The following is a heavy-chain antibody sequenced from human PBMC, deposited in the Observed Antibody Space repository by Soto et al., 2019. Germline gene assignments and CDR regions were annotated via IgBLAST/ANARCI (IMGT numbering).Heavy chain of an antibody. CDR1: GFLLSTSGVG. CDR2: NYWDGDK. CDR3: VRLLWFGELT. D-gene: IGHD3-10*01. V-gene: IGHV2-5*02. Sequence: QITLKESGPTLVKPTQTLTLTCTISGFLLSTSGVGVGWIRQPPGKALDWLALNYWDGDKRYSPSLKSRLTITKDTSKNQVVLTMTNMDPVDTATYYCVRLLWFGELTWGQGTLVTVSS. J-gene: IGHJ4*02.